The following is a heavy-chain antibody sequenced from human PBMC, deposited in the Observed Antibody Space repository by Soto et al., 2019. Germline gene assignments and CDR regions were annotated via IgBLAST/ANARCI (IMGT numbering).Heavy chain of an antibody. D-gene: IGHD2-2*01. V-gene: IGHV5-51*01. J-gene: IGHJ4*01. CDR2: IYPYDSDT. CDR3: ARHLVGSTRGNFDY. Sequence: GESLKISCKTSGYSFTSYWIGWVRQMPGKGMEWMGDIYPYDSDTRYSPSFQGQVTISADTSITTAYLQWSGLRASDTAMYFCARHLVGSTRGNFDYWGQGTLVTVSS. CDR1: GYSFTSYW.